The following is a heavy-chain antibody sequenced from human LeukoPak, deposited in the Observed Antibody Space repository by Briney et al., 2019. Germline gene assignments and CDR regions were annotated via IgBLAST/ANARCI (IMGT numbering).Heavy chain of an antibody. V-gene: IGHV3-66*01. CDR3: AKIRHGGDCYDY. CDR1: GFTVSSNY. D-gene: IGHD2-21*02. Sequence: GGSLRLSCAASGFTVSSNYMSWVRQAPGKGLEWVSVIYSGGSTYYADSVKGRFTISRDNSKNTLYLQMNSLRAEDTAVYYCAKIRHGGDCYDYWGQGTLVTVFS. J-gene: IGHJ4*02. CDR2: IYSGGST.